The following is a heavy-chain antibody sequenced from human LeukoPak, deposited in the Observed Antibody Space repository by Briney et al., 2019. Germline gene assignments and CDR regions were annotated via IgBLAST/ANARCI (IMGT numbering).Heavy chain of an antibody. CDR2: ISSSGSTI. Sequence: GGSLRLSCAASGFTFSDYYMSWIRQAPGKGLEWVSYISSSGSTIYYADSVKGRFTISRDNAKNSLYLQMNSLRAEDTAVYYCVHCGGDCYPCCGMDVWGQGTTVTVSS. CDR1: GFTFSDYY. CDR3: VHCGGDCYPCCGMDV. J-gene: IGHJ6*02. D-gene: IGHD2-21*02. V-gene: IGHV3-11*01.